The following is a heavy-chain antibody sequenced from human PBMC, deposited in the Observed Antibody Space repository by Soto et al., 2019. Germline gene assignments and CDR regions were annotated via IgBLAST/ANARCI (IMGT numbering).Heavy chain of an antibody. Sequence: PSETLSLTCTVSGGSISSPNFYWSWIRQHPGKGLEWIGHIYYNGTTYYNPTLKSRVSISVDTSKHQFSLKLSSVTAADTAVYYCAAIWFGELLRFSSRFDPWGQGTLVTVSS. CDR2: IYYNGTT. CDR1: GGSISSPNFY. J-gene: IGHJ5*02. V-gene: IGHV4-31*03. D-gene: IGHD3-10*01. CDR3: AAIWFGELLRFSSRFDP.